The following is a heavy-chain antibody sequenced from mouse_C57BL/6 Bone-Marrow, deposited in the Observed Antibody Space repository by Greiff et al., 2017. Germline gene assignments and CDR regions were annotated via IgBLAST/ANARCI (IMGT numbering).Heavy chain of an antibody. D-gene: IGHD3-1*01. Sequence: EVKLVESGAGLVKPGGSLKLSCAASGFTFSSYAMSWVRQTPEKRLEWVAYISSGGDYIYYADTVKGRFTISRDNARNTLYLQMSSLKSEDTAMYYCTRDRGIQFAYWGQGTTLTVSS. CDR3: TRDRGIQFAY. CDR1: GFTFSSYA. V-gene: IGHV5-9-1*02. CDR2: ISSGGDYI. J-gene: IGHJ2*01.